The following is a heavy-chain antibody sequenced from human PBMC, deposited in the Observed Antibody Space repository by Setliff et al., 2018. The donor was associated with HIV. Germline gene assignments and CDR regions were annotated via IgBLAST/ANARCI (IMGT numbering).Heavy chain of an antibody. CDR3: AVTYSSSWYRLNWFDP. J-gene: IGHJ5*02. V-gene: IGHV4-39*01. D-gene: IGHD6-13*01. CDR1: GGSISSSSYY. Sequence: SETLSLTCTVSGGSISSSSYYWGWIRQPPGKGLEWIGSIYYSGSTYYNPSLKSRVTISVDTSKNQFSLKLSSVTAADTAVYYCAVTYSSSWYRLNWFDPWGQGTLVTVS. CDR2: IYYSGST.